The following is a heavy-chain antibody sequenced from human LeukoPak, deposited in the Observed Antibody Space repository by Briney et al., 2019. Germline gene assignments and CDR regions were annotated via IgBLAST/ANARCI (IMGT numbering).Heavy chain of an antibody. V-gene: IGHV4-59*01. CDR3: ARSSSSWFGSDY. J-gene: IGHJ4*02. CDR2: IYYSGST. CDR1: GGSISSYY. Sequence: SETLSLTCTVSGGSISSYYWSWIRQPPGKGLEWIGYIYYSGSTNYNPSLKSRVTISVDTSKNQFSLKLSSVTAADTAVYYCARSSSSWFGSDYWGQGTLVTVSS. D-gene: IGHD6-13*01.